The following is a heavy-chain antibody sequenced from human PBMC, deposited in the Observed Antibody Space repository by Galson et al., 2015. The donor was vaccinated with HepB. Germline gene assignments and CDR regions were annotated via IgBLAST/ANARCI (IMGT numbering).Heavy chain of an antibody. CDR3: ARCVWSVAAVLDKYYYYYGMDV. CDR1: GFTFSSYS. J-gene: IGHJ6*02. D-gene: IGHD2-15*01. Sequence: SLRLSRAASGFTFSSYSMNWVRQAPGKGLEWVSSISSSSSYIYYADSVKGRFTISRDNAKNSLYLQMNSLRAEDTAVYYCARCVWSVAAVLDKYYYYYGMDVWGQGTTVTVSS. V-gene: IGHV3-21*01. CDR2: ISSSSSYI.